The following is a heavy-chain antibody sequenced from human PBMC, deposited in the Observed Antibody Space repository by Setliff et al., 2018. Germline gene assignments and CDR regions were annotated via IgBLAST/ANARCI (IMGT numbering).Heavy chain of an antibody. Sequence: TGGSLRLSCAASGFNFDNFAMNWVRQAPGKGLEWVSAITPNGAGTYYAASVRGRFTISRDNPKNTLYLQMNSLSAEDTAVYYCAERVDGSGSHYSSFHHWGQGTLVTVSS. J-gene: IGHJ1*01. CDR3: AERVDGSGSHYSSFHH. D-gene: IGHD3-10*01. CDR1: GFNFDNFA. CDR2: ITPNGAGT. V-gene: IGHV3-23*01.